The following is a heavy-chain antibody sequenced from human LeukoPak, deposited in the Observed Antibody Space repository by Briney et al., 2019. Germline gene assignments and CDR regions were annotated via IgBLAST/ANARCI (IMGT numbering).Heavy chain of an antibody. Sequence: GGSLRLSCAASGFTVSSNYMSWVRQAPGKGLGWVAVISYDGSNKYYADSVKGRFTISRDNSKNTLYLQMNSLRAEDTAVHYCARGSDYYDSSGYYQHWGQGTLVTVSS. V-gene: IGHV3-30-3*01. CDR1: GFTVSSNY. J-gene: IGHJ4*02. D-gene: IGHD3-22*01. CDR3: ARGSDYYDSSGYYQH. CDR2: ISYDGSNK.